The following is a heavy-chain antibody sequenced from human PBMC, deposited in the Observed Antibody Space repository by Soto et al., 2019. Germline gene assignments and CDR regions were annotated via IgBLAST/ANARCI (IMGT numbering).Heavy chain of an antibody. V-gene: IGHV3-30*18. CDR1: GFTFSSYG. D-gene: IGHD6-19*01. CDR3: AKAGIAVAGTLFDY. Sequence: ESGGGVVPPGRSLRLSCAASGFTFSSYGMHWVRQAPGKGLEWVAVISYDGSNKYYADSVKGRFTISRDNSKNTLYLQMNSLRAEDTAVYYCAKAGIAVAGTLFDYWGQGTLVTVSS. CDR2: ISYDGSNK. J-gene: IGHJ4*02.